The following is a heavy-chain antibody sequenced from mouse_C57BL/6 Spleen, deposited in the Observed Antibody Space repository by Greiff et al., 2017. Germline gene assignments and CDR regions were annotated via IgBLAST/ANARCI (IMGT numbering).Heavy chain of an antibody. V-gene: IGHV1-50*01. D-gene: IGHD1-1*02. CDR2: IDPSDSYT. Sequence: VQLQQPGAELVKPGASVKLSCKASGYTFTSYWMQWVKQRPGQGLEWIGEIDPSDSYTNYNQKFKGKATLTGDTSSSTADMQLRSLTSEDSAVYYCASRGGGYLYFDYWGQGTTLTVSS. J-gene: IGHJ2*01. CDR1: GYTFTSYW. CDR3: ASRGGGYLYFDY.